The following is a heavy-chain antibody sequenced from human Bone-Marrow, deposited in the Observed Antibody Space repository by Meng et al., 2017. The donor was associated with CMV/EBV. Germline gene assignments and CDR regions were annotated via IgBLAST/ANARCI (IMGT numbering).Heavy chain of an antibody. V-gene: IGHV4-59*01. Sequence: ESLKISCTVSGGSISSYYWSWIRQPPGKGLEWIGYIYYSGSTNYNPSLKSRVTISVDTSKNQFSLKLSSVTAADTAVYYCARVYDYVWGSYRTNGGFDYWGQGTLVTVSS. D-gene: IGHD3-16*02. CDR3: ARVYDYVWGSYRTNGGFDY. CDR2: IYYSGST. J-gene: IGHJ4*02. CDR1: GGSISSYY.